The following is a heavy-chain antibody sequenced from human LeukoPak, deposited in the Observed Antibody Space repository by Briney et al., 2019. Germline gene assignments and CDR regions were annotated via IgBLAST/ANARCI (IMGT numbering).Heavy chain of an antibody. Sequence: PGGSLRLSCAASGFTFSSYAMSWVRQAPGKGLEWVSAISGSGGSTYYADSVKGRFTISRDNSKNTLYLQMHSPRDDDTAVYYWGKGADLRYCGGGSSYWGDFDYWGQGTLVTVSS. D-gene: IGHD2-15*01. CDR3: GKGADLRYCGGGSSYWGDFDY. J-gene: IGHJ4*02. CDR2: ISGSGGST. V-gene: IGHV3-23*01. CDR1: GFTFSSYA.